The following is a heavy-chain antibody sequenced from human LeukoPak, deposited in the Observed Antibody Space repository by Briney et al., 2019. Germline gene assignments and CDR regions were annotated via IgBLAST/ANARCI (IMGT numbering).Heavy chain of an antibody. D-gene: IGHD3-22*01. CDR1: GGSISSYC. J-gene: IGHJ4*02. Sequence: PSETLSLTCTVSGGSISSYCWSWIRQPAGKGLEWIGRIYTSGSTNYNPSLKSRVTMSVDTSKNQFSLKLSSVTAADTAVYYCARDRYYYDSSGYVHFDYWGQGTLVTVSS. CDR2: IYTSGST. V-gene: IGHV4-4*07. CDR3: ARDRYYYDSSGYVHFDY.